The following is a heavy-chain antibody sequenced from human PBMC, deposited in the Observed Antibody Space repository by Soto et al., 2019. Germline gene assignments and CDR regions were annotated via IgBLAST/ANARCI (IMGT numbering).Heavy chain of an antibody. J-gene: IGHJ5*02. CDR2: IYWNDDK. CDR1: GFSLSTSGVG. CDR3: AHRPQVIPRSMVLFDP. D-gene: IGHD3-10*01. Sequence: SGPTLVNPTQTLTLTCTFSGFSLSTSGVGVGWIRQHPGKALEWLALIYWNDDKRYSPSLKSRLTITKDTSKNQVVLTMTNMDPVDTATYYCAHRPQVIPRSMVLFDPWGQGTLVTVSS. V-gene: IGHV2-5*01.